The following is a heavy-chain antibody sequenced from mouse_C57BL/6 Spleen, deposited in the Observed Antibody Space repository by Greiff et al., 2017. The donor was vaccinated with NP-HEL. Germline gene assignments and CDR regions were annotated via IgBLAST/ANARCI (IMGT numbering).Heavy chain of an antibody. V-gene: IGHV3-2*02. CDR1: GYSITSGYG. CDR2: ISYSGST. Sequence: DVKLQESGPGLVKPSQSLSLTCTVTGYSITSGYGWTWIRQFPGNKLEWMGYISYSGSTNYNPSLKSRISINRDTSKNQFFLQLNSVTTEDTATYYCARTARIKYWGQGTTITVSS. CDR3: ARTARIKY. J-gene: IGHJ2*01. D-gene: IGHD1-2*01.